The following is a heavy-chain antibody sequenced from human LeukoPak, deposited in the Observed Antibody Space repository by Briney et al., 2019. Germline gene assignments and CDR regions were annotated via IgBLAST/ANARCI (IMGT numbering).Heavy chain of an antibody. V-gene: IGHV1-2*02. Sequence: ASVKVSCKASGYTFTGYHMHWVRQAPGQGLEWMGWINPNSGGTNYAQKFQGRVTTTRDTSISTAYMELSRLRSDDTAVYYCARCIVVVVAATDYYYMDVWGKGTTVTVSS. CDR3: ARCIVVVVAATDYYYMDV. CDR1: GYTFTGYH. J-gene: IGHJ6*03. CDR2: INPNSGGT. D-gene: IGHD2-15*01.